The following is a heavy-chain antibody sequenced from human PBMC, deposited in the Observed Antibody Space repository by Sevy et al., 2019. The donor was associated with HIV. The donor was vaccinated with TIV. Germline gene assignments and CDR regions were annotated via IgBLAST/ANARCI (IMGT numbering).Heavy chain of an antibody. CDR3: ARVMATGSFDY. V-gene: IGHV3-7*01. Sequence: GGSLRLSCAASGFAFSSYWMSWVRQAPGKGLEWVANIKQDGSEKYYVDSVKGRFTISRDNAKNSLYLQMNSLRAEDTAVYYCARVMATGSFDYWGQGTLVTVSS. CDR1: GFAFSSYW. D-gene: IGHD5-12*01. CDR2: IKQDGSEK. J-gene: IGHJ4*02.